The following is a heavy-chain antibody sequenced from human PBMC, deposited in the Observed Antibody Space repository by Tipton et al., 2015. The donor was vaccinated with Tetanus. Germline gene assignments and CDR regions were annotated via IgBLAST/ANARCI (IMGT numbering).Heavy chain of an antibody. D-gene: IGHD3-10*01. CDR2: IYPGDSYS. CDR3: ARLPKHYSASGST. V-gene: IGHV5-51*01. CDR1: GYMFSSHW. Sequence: QSGAEVKQPGESLKISCKGSGYMFSSHWIGWVRQVPGKGLEWLGTIYPGDSYSTYSPSFEGQVTISLDKSISTAYLHWSSLRASDTAIYFCARLPKHYSASGSTWGQGTQVTVSS. J-gene: IGHJ5*02.